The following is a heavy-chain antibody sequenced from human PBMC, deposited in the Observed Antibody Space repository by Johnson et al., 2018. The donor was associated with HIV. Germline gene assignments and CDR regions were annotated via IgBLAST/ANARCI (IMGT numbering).Heavy chain of an antibody. CDR1: RFIFDDHA. CDR2: ITQDGYEK. J-gene: IGHJ3*02. Sequence: VQLVESGGGLAQPGRSLRLSCAASRFIFDDHAMYWVRQAPGKGLEWVANITQDGYEKYYVESVKGRFPISSDNAKNLLFLQMHSLRAEDTAVYYCARDLGSGYSSGWYLRSDAFDIWGQGTMVTVSS. D-gene: IGHD6-19*01. V-gene: IGHV3-7*01. CDR3: ARDLGSGYSSGWYLRSDAFDI.